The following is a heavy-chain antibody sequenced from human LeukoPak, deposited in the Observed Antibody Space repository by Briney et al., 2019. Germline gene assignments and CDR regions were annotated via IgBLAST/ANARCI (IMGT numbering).Heavy chain of an antibody. CDR1: GFTFSNLA. V-gene: IGHV3-23*01. CDR2: ISSSGGST. J-gene: IGHJ4*02. D-gene: IGHD6-13*01. CDR3: AKGLASSIWYTLIDY. Sequence: PGGSLRLSCAASGFTFSNLAMRWVRQAPGKGLEWVSGISSSGGSTYYADFAKGRLTVSRDNSENTLYLQMSSLRAEDTAFYYGAKGLASSIWYTLIDYWGQGTLVTVCS.